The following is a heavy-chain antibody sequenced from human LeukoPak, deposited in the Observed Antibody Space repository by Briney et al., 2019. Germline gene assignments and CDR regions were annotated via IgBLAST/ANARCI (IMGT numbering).Heavy chain of an antibody. Sequence: ASVTVSCKPSGYTFTSYYIHWVRQAPGQGLEWMGIINPSGGSTTYAQEFQGRVTMTRDTSTSTVYMELSSLRSEDTAVYYCARERLAHNSLDAFDIWGQGTMVTVSS. CDR1: GYTFTSYY. CDR2: INPSGGST. D-gene: IGHD5-24*01. CDR3: ARERLAHNSLDAFDI. J-gene: IGHJ3*02. V-gene: IGHV1-46*01.